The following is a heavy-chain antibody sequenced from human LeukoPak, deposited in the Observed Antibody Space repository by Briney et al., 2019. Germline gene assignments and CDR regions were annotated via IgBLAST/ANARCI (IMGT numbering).Heavy chain of an antibody. Sequence: ASVTVSCTASGYTFTSYGISWVRQPPGQGLEWMAWISTYNGNTNYAQNLQGRVTMTTDTSTSTAYMELRSLRSDDTAVYYCARATNRDSGSYYFIYWGQGTLVTVPS. V-gene: IGHV1-18*01. CDR3: ARATNRDSGSYYFIY. D-gene: IGHD1-26*01. CDR1: GYTFTSYG. CDR2: ISTYNGNT. J-gene: IGHJ4*02.